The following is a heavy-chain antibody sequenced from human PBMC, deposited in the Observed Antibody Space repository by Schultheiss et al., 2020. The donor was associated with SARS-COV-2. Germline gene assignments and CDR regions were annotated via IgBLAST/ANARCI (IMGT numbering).Heavy chain of an antibody. CDR1: GYTFTGYY. CDR2: MNPNSGNT. CDR3: ASSLPLFGVVIPMGY. J-gene: IGHJ4*02. V-gene: IGHV1-8*02. Sequence: ASVKVSCKASGYTFTGYYMHWVRQATGQGLEWMGWMNPNSGNTGYAQKFQGRVTMTRNTSISTAYMELSSLRSEDTAVYYCASSLPLFGVVIPMGYWGQGTLVTVSS. D-gene: IGHD3-3*01.